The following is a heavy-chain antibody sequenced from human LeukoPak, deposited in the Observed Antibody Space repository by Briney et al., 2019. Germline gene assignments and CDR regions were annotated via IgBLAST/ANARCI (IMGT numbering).Heavy chain of an antibody. CDR3: ARAFWTYYYDSSGYYYPIGY. J-gene: IGHJ4*02. Sequence: ASVKVSCKASGYTFTGYYMHWVRQAPGQGLEWMGWINPNSGGTNYAQKFQGRVTMTRDTSISTAYMELSRLRSDDTAVYYCARAFWTYYYDSSGYYYPIGYWGQGTLVTVSS. D-gene: IGHD3-22*01. V-gene: IGHV1-2*02. CDR1: GYTFTGYY. CDR2: INPNSGGT.